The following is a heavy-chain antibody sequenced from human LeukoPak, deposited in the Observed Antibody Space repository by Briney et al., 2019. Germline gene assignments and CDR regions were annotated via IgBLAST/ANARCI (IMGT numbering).Heavy chain of an antibody. Sequence: GGSLRLSCAVSGFTFSSYNINWVRQAPGKGLEWVSYISSGGNTIDYADSVKGRFTISRDSAKSSVYLQMNSLRDEDTAVYYCARDYGDYGEYFDYWGQGTLVTVSS. CDR2: ISSGGNTI. CDR3: ARDYGDYGEYFDY. V-gene: IGHV3-48*02. J-gene: IGHJ4*02. D-gene: IGHD4-17*01. CDR1: GFTFSSYN.